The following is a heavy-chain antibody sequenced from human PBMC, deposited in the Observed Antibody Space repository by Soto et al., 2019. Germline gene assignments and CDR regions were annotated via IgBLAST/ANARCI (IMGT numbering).Heavy chain of an antibody. CDR1: GFTFSSYE. D-gene: IGHD4-4*01. V-gene: IGHV3-7*01. J-gene: IGHJ5*02. CDR3: VRGGSNYAS. Sequence: GGSLRLSCAASGFTFSSYEMNWVRQAPGKGLEWVARIKPDESEKKYADSVKGRFSISRDNAKNSMYLQMDSLRGEDTAVYYCVRGGSNYASWGQGTLVTVS. CDR2: IKPDESEK.